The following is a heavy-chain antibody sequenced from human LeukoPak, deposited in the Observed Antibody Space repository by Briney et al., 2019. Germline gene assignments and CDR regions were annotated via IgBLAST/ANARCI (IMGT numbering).Heavy chain of an antibody. CDR1: GYTFTSYD. CDR2: MNPNSGNT. D-gene: IGHD1-1*01. V-gene: IGHV1-8*01. Sequence: ASVKVSCKASGYTFTSYDINWVRQATGQGLEWMGWMNPNSGNTGYAQKFQGRVTMTRNTSISTAYMELSSLRSEDTAVYYCARTRPKRKDYYCYYMDVWGKGTTVTVSS. CDR3: ARTRPKRKDYYCYYMDV. J-gene: IGHJ6*03.